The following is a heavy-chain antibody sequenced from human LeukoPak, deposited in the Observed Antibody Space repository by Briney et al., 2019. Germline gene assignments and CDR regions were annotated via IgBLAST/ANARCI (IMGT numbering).Heavy chain of an antibody. CDR1: GGSISSYY. CDR3: ARGVYIAAAQYGY. D-gene: IGHD6-13*01. CDR2: IYYSGTT. V-gene: IGHV4-59*01. Sequence: PSETLSLTCTVSGGSISSYYWSWVRQPPGEGLEWIGYIYYSGTTNYNPSLKSRVTISVDTSKNQFSLKLSSVTAADTAVYYCARGVYIAAAQYGYWGQGTLVTVSS. J-gene: IGHJ4*02.